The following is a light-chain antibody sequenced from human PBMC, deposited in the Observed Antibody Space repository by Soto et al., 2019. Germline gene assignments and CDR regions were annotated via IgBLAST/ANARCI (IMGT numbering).Light chain of an antibody. J-gene: IGKJ4*01. CDR1: KSVSSD. Sequence: DIVLTQSPATLSLSPGERATLSCRASKSVSSDLALYQQKPGQAPRLLIYDASNRATGIPARFSGSGSGTDFTLTISSREPEDVAMYYCQRRSNWPPVTFGGGTKEEIK. CDR3: QRRSNWPPVT. CDR2: DAS. V-gene: IGKV3-11*01.